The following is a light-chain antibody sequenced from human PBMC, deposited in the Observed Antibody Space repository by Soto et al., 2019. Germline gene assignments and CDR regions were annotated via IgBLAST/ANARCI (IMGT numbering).Light chain of an antibody. CDR2: DVS. V-gene: IGLV2-14*03. CDR3: NSYTNSIVG. J-gene: IGLJ2*01. Sequence: QSALTQPASVSGSPGQSITISCTGINSDIDNYISVSWYQQHPGKAPKLMIYDVSKRPSGVSDRFSVSKSGHTASLTISGLQAEYAAYYYCNSYTNSIVGFGGGTKVTVL. CDR1: NSDIDNYIS.